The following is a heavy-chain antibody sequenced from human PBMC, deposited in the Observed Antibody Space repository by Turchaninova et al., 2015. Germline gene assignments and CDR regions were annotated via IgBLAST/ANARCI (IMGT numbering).Heavy chain of an antibody. CDR3: ARIQTYYDFWSGFPNWFDP. J-gene: IGHJ5*02. V-gene: IGHV2-26*01. Sequence: QVTLKESGPVLVKPTETLTLTCTVSGFPLSTARMGVSWTRQPPGKALEWLAHIFSNDEKSYSTSLKSRLTISKDTSKSQVVLTMTNMDPVDTATYYCARIQTYYDFWSGFPNWFDPWGQGTLVTVSS. CDR2: IFSNDEK. CDR1: GFPLSTARMG. D-gene: IGHD3-3*01.